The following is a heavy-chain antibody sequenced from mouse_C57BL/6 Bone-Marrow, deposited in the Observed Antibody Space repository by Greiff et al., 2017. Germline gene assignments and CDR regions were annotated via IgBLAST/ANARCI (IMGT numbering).Heavy chain of an antibody. CDR3: ARGPYLPAMDY. Sequence: VQLQQPGAELVMPGASVKLSCKASGYTFTSYWMHWVKQRPGQGLEWIGEIDPSDSYTHSNQKFKGKSTLTVDKSSSPAYMQLSSLTYEDSAVYYCARGPYLPAMDYWGQGTSVTVSS. V-gene: IGHV1-69*01. CDR1: GYTFTSYW. CDR2: IDPSDSYT. J-gene: IGHJ4*01.